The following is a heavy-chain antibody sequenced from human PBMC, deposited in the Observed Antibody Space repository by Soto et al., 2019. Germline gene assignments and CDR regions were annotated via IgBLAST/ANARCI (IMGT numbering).Heavy chain of an antibody. CDR3: ARRPTIFDY. CDR1: GGSISSISYY. Sequence: QLQLQESGPGLVKPSETLSLTCTVSGGSISSISYYWGWIRQPPGKGLEWIGSIHYSGSTYYNPSLKGRVTISVDTSKNQFSLKLRSVTAADTAVYYCARRPTIFDYWGQGTLVTVSS. J-gene: IGHJ4*02. V-gene: IGHV4-39*01. D-gene: IGHD3-3*01. CDR2: IHYSGST.